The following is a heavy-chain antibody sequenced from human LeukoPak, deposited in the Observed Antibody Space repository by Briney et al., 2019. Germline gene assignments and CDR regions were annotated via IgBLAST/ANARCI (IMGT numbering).Heavy chain of an antibody. J-gene: IGHJ4*02. CDR3: AREGYQGSFDY. D-gene: IGHD2-2*01. CDR1: GYTFTNYY. CDR2: IIPIFGTA. V-gene: IGHV1-69*06. Sequence: ASVKVSCKASGYTFTNYYIHWVRQAPGQGLEWMGGIIPIFGTANYAQKFQGRVTITADKSTSTAYMELSSLRSEDTAVYYCAREGYQGSFDYWGQGTLVTVSS.